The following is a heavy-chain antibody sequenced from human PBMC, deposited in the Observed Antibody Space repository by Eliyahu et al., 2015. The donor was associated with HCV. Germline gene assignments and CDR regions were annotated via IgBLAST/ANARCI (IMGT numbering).Heavy chain of an antibody. CDR3: ARGNWVGGTRAGMDV. Sequence: QLQLQESGPGLMRPSEXLSXTXIASGGSMSSSSYYWNWIRXSPGKGLEWLGCIFYSGSTHYNPSLKNRGTILSDMSKNQFSLKLNSVTDADTAVYYCARGNWVGGTRAGMDVWGQGTTVTVTS. CDR1: GGSMSSSSYY. D-gene: IGHD1-26*01. J-gene: IGHJ6*02. CDR2: IFYSGST. V-gene: IGHV4-39*07.